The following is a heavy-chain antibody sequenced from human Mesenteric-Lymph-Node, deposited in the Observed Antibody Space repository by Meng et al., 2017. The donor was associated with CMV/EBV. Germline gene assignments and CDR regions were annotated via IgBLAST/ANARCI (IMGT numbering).Heavy chain of an antibody. CDR2: INPNSGGT. Sequence: ASVKVSCKTSGYTFTGYYIHWVRQAPGQGLEWMGWINPNSGGTNYAQKFQGRVTMTRDTSISTAYMELSRLRSDDTAVYYCARDGARFSGWYSDYWGQGTLVTVSS. J-gene: IGHJ4*02. V-gene: IGHV1-2*02. CDR3: ARDGARFSGWYSDY. CDR1: GYTFTGYY. D-gene: IGHD6-19*01.